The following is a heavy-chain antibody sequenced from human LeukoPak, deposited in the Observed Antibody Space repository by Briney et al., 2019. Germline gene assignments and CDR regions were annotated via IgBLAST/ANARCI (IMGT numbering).Heavy chain of an antibody. Sequence: ASVKASCKASGYTFTSYGISWVRQAPGQGLEWMGWISAYNGNTNYAQKLQGRVTMTTDTSTSTAYMELRSLRSDDTAVYYCARRHYDILTGYESGMDVWGKGTTVTVSS. V-gene: IGHV1-18*04. D-gene: IGHD3-9*01. J-gene: IGHJ6*04. CDR3: ARRHYDILTGYESGMDV. CDR1: GYTFTSYG. CDR2: ISAYNGNT.